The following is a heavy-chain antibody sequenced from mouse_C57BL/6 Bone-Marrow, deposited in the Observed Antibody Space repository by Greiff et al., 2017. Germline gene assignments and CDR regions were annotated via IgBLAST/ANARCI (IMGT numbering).Heavy chain of an antibody. CDR3: ASARSWDCWFAY. Sequence: VQRVESGAELVRPGTSVKVSCKASGYAFTNYLIEWVKQRPGQGLEWIGVINPGSGGTNYNEKFKGKATLTADKSSSTAYMQLSSLTSEYSAVYFCASARSWDCWFAYGGRGNRVTVSA. J-gene: IGHJ3*01. V-gene: IGHV1-54*01. CDR2: INPGSGGT. CDR1: GYAFTNYL. D-gene: IGHD4-1*01.